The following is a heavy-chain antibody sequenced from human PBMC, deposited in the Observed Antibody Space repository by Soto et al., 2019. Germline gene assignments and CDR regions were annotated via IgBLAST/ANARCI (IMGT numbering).Heavy chain of an antibody. CDR1: GFTFSNAW. V-gene: IGHV3-15*07. CDR3: TTTLGVHSGSRIIDY. Sequence: GGSLRLSCAASGFTFSNAWMNWVRQAPGKGLEWVGRIKSKTDGGTTDYAAPVKGRFTISRDDSKNTLYLQMNSLKTEDTAVYYCTTTLGVHSGSRIIDYWGQGTLVTVSS. J-gene: IGHJ4*02. CDR2: IKSKTDGGTT. D-gene: IGHD6-13*01.